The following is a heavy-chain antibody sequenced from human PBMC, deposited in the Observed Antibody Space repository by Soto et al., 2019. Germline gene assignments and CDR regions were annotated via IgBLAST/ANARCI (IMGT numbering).Heavy chain of an antibody. CDR3: AIGPRMWLAGGGY. D-gene: IGHD6-19*01. CDR1: GGSFSGYY. V-gene: IGHV4-34*01. Sequence: SETLSLTCAVYGGSFSGYYWSWIRQPPGKGLERLGEINHSGITDYNPSLKSRVTISIDTSKNQFSLKLDSVTAADTAVYYCAIGPRMWLAGGGYWGQGTLVTVSS. CDR2: INHSGIT. J-gene: IGHJ4*02.